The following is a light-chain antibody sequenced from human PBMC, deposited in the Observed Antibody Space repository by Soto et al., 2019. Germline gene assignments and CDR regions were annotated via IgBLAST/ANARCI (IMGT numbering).Light chain of an antibody. CDR2: DAS. CDR3: QQFNTYPLT. Sequence: AIQLTQSPSSLSASVGDRVTITCRASQGISSALAWYQQKPGKAPKLLIYDASSLEGGVPSRFSGSGSGTDFTLTISSLQPEDFAAYYCQQFNTYPLTVGGGTKVDSK. CDR1: QGISSA. V-gene: IGKV1-13*02. J-gene: IGKJ4*01.